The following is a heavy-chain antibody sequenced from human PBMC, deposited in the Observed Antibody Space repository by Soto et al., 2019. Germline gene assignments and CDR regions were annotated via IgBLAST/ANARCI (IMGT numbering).Heavy chain of an antibody. Sequence: PGGSLRLSCASSGFPFSSYAMSWVRQAPGKGLEWVSAISGSGGSTYYADSVKGRFTISRDNSKNTLYLQMNSLRAEDTAVYYCAKDLGNHKIYYFDYWGQGTLVTVSS. D-gene: IGHD1-1*01. V-gene: IGHV3-23*01. CDR1: GFPFSSYA. CDR3: AKDLGNHKIYYFDY. J-gene: IGHJ4*02. CDR2: ISGSGGST.